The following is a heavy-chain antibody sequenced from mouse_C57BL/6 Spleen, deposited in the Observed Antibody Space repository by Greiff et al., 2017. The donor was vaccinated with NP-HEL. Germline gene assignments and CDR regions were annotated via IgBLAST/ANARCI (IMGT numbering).Heavy chain of an antibody. CDR1: GYAFSSSW. CDR2: IYPGDGDT. V-gene: IGHV1-82*01. CDR3: ARWSDSSGYVR. J-gene: IGHJ4*01. Sequence: VKLQESGPELVKPGASVKISCKASGYAFSSSWMNWVKQRPGKGLEWIGRIYPGDGDTNYNGKFKGKATLTADKSSSTAYMQLSSLTSEDSAVYFCARWSDSSGYVRWGQGTSVTVSS. D-gene: IGHD3-2*02.